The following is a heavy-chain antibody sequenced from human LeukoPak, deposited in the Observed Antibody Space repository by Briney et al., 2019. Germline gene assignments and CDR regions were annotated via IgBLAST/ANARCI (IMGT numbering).Heavy chain of an antibody. Sequence: PGGSLRLSCAASGFTVSSNYMSWARQAPGKGLEWVSVIYSGGSTYYADSVKGRFTISRDNSKNTLYLQMNSLRAEDTAVYYCARPPYSYDSRGYSLDALDIWTQGTMDTVS. CDR1: GFTVSSNY. CDR2: IYSGGST. V-gene: IGHV3-53*01. D-gene: IGHD3-22*01. J-gene: IGHJ3*02. CDR3: ARPPYSYDSRGYSLDALDI.